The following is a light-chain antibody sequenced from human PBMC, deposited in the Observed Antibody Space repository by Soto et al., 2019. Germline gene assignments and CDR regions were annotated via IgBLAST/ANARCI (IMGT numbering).Light chain of an antibody. CDR1: QSVGSN. Sequence: EIVMTQFPANLSVSPGERVTLSCRASQSVGSNLAWYQQRPGQAPRLLIYGASTRATGIPARYSGSGSGTEFTLTISSLQSEDFVIYYCQQYNNWPLTFGGGTKVETK. V-gene: IGKV3-15*01. J-gene: IGKJ4*01. CDR2: GAS. CDR3: QQYNNWPLT.